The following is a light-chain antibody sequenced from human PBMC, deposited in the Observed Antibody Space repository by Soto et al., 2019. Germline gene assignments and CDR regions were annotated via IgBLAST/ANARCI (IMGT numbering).Light chain of an antibody. Sequence: DVVMTQSPLSLPVTLGQPASISCRSSQSLVYSDGNTYLNWFQQRPGQPPRRLIYKVSNRDSGVPERFSGSGSGTDFTLKISRVEAEDVGVYYCMQGTQWPRTFGQGTKVEIK. V-gene: IGKV2-30*01. J-gene: IGKJ1*01. CDR2: KVS. CDR3: MQGTQWPRT. CDR1: QSLVYSDGNTY.